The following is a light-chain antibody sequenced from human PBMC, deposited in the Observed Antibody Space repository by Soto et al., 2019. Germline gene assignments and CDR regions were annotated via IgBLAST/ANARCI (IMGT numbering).Light chain of an antibody. CDR2: DTS. CDR1: TGAVTSGHY. Sequence: QAVVTQEPLLTVSPGGTVTLTCGSSTGAVTSGHYPYWFQQKPGQAPRTLIYDTSNKHSWTPARFSGSLLGGKAALTLSGAQPEDEAEYYCLLSYSGARMVFGGGTKLTVL. J-gene: IGLJ3*02. V-gene: IGLV7-46*01. CDR3: LLSYSGARMV.